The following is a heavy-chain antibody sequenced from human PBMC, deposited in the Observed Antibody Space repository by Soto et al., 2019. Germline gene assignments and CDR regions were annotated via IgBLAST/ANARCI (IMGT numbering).Heavy chain of an antibody. CDR2: IIPTFGSA. Sequence: GASVKVSCKASGGTFNNYAISWVRQAPGQGLEWMGGIIPTFGSANYAQKFQGRVTITADKSTGTAFMEVSSLRSEDTAMYYCARDIASRYDSRGYHFVPLFDSWGQGTLVTVSS. J-gene: IGHJ4*02. CDR1: GGTFNNYA. D-gene: IGHD3-22*01. V-gene: IGHV1-69*06. CDR3: ARDIASRYDSRGYHFVPLFDS.